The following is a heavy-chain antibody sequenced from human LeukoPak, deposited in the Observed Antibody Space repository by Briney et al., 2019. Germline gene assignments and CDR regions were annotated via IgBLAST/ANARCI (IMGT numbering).Heavy chain of an antibody. J-gene: IGHJ5*02. V-gene: IGHV4-34*01. Sequence: PSETLSLTCAVYGGSFSGYYWSWIRQPPGKGLEWIGEINHSGSTNYNPSLKSRVTMSVDTSKNQFSLKLSSVTAADTAVYYCARGFRRYYDSSGYYYHWGQGTLVTVSS. D-gene: IGHD3-22*01. CDR2: INHSGST. CDR1: GGSFSGYY. CDR3: ARGFRRYYDSSGYYYH.